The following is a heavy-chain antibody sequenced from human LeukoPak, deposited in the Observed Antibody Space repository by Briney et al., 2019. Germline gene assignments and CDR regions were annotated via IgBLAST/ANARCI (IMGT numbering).Heavy chain of an antibody. CDR3: ERENGIQLWKPFDY. CDR1: GFTFRSYA. CDR2: ISGNGGST. V-gene: IGHV3-23*01. Sequence: GGSLRLSCAAPGFTFRSYAMSWVRQVPGKGLEWVSAISGNGGSTYYADSVKGRFTISRDNSKNTLYLQMNSLRAEDTAVYYCERENGIQLWKPFDYWGQGTLVTVSS. D-gene: IGHD5-18*01. J-gene: IGHJ4*02.